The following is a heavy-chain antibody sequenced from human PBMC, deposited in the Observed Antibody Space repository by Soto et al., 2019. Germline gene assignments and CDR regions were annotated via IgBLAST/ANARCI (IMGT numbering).Heavy chain of an antibody. CDR2: IYYSGST. Sequence: QVPLQESGPGLVKPSQTLSLTCTVSGASISSGDYYWSWIRQPPGKGLEWIGYIYYSGSTYYNPSLKSRVTISVDTSKNQFSLKLSSVTAADTAVYYCARELIGDSYGKDYYFDYWGQGTLVTVSS. CDR1: GASISSGDYY. D-gene: IGHD5-18*01. V-gene: IGHV4-30-4*01. J-gene: IGHJ4*02. CDR3: ARELIGDSYGKDYYFDY.